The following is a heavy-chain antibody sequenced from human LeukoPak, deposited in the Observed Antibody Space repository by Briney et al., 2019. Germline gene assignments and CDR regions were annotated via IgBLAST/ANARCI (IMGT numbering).Heavy chain of an antibody. CDR1: GYTFTGYY. CDR2: INPNSGGT. CDR3: ARAQGTNYDILTGNNWFDP. D-gene: IGHD3-9*01. V-gene: IGHV1-2*02. Sequence: ASVKVSFKASGYTFTGYYMHWVRQAPGQGLEWMGWINPNSGGTNYAQKFQGRVTMTRDTSISTAYMELSRLRSDDTAVYYCARAQGTNYDILTGNNWFDPWGQGTLVTVSS. J-gene: IGHJ5*02.